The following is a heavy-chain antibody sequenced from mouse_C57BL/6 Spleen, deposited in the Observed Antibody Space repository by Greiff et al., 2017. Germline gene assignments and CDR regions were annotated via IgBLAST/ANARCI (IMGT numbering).Heavy chain of an antibody. V-gene: IGHV1-80*01. D-gene: IGHD1-1*01. CDR1: GYAFSSYW. CDR3: ASPSIYYYGSSLPYYAMDY. Sequence: QVQLQQSGAELVKPGASVKISCKASGYAFSSYWMNWVKQRPGKGLEWIGQIYPGDGDTNYNGKFKGKATLTADKSSSTAYMQLSSLTSEDSAVYFCASPSIYYYGSSLPYYAMDYWGQGTSVTVSS. J-gene: IGHJ4*01. CDR2: IYPGDGDT.